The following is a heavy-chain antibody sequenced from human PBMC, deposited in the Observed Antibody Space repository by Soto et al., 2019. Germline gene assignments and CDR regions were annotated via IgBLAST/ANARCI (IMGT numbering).Heavy chain of an antibody. CDR3: ARDYYRFNSGYGFSMDV. J-gene: IGHJ6*02. CDR1: GFTFSSYA. Sequence: GGSLRLSCAASGFTFSSYAMSWVRQAPGKGLEWVSAISGSGGRTYYADSVKGRFTISRDNSKNTLYLQMNSLRAEDTAVYYCARDYYRFNSGYGFSMDVWGQGTTVTVSS. CDR2: ISGSGGRT. V-gene: IGHV3-23*01. D-gene: IGHD5-12*01.